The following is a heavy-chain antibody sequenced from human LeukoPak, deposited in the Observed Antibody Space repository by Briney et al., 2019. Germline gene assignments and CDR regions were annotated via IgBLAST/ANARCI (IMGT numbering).Heavy chain of an antibody. Sequence: GESLRISCEGSGYTFTSYWITWVRQMPGKGLEWMGSIDPGASYTNYSPSIQGHVSISFDKSISTAYPQWSSLKASDTAMYYCARGAYTYDYWGQGTLVTVSS. CDR1: GYTFTSYW. J-gene: IGHJ4*02. CDR2: IDPGASYT. CDR3: ARGAYTYDY. D-gene: IGHD5-18*01. V-gene: IGHV5-10-1*01.